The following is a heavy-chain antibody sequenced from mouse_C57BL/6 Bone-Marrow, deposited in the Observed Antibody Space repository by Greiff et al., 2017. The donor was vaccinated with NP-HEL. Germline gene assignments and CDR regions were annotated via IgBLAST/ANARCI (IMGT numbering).Heavy chain of an antibody. Sequence: EVKLMESGPGLVKPSQSLSLTCSVTGYSITGGYYWNWIRQFPGNKLEWMGYISYVGSNNYTPSLKNRISITRNTSKNQFFLKLNSVTAEDTATYYCEREGTYGGQGTTLTVSS. CDR1: GYSITGGYY. D-gene: IGHD2-14*01. CDR3: EREGTY. J-gene: IGHJ2*01. V-gene: IGHV3-6*01. CDR2: ISYVGSN.